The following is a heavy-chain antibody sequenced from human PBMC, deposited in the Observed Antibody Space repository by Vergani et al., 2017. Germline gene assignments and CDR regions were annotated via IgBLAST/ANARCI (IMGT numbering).Heavy chain of an antibody. D-gene: IGHD2-2*01. CDR2: ISGSGGST. CDR1: GFTFSSYG. V-gene: IGHV3-23*04. CDR3: AKSQDIVVVPAAPFDY. Sequence: VQLVESGGGVVQPGRSLRLSCAASGFTFSSYGMHWVRQAPGKGLEWVSAISGSGGSTYYADSVKGRFTISRDNSKNTLYLQMNSLRAEDTAVYYCAKSQDIVVVPAAPFDYWGQGTLVTVSS. J-gene: IGHJ4*02.